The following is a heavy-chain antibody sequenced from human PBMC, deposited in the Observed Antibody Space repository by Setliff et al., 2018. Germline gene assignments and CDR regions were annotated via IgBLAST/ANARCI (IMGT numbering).Heavy chain of an antibody. CDR3: ARGHTSMAP. V-gene: IGHV3-11*01. D-gene: IGHD5-18*01. Sequence: PGGSLRLSCAASGFTFSDYYMSWIRQAPGKGLEWVSYITSSGDTMTYADSVKGRFTISRDNAKNSLHLQMNSLRAEDTAVYYCARGHTSMAPWGQGTLVTVSS. CDR2: ITSSGDTM. J-gene: IGHJ5*02. CDR1: GFTFSDYY.